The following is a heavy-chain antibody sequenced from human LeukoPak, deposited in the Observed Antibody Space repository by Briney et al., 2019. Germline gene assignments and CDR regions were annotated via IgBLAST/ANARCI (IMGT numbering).Heavy chain of an antibody. CDR1: GFTFSSYA. Sequence: GGSLRLSCAASGFTFSSYAMSWVRQAPGKGLEWVAVIWYDGSNKYYADSVKGRFTISRDNSKNTLYLQMNSLRAEDTAVYYCARDSGGGWLQPPGDYWGQGTLVTVSS. CDR3: ARDSGGGWLQPPGDY. V-gene: IGHV3-33*08. CDR2: IWYDGSNK. D-gene: IGHD5-24*01. J-gene: IGHJ4*02.